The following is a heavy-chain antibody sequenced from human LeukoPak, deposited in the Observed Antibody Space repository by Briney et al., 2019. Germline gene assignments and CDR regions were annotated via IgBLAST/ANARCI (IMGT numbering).Heavy chain of an antibody. CDR3: ARDHGDDGEVAFDI. V-gene: IGHV1-2*06. CDR1: GYTFTGYY. D-gene: IGHD4-17*01. CDR2: INPNSGGT. J-gene: IGHJ3*02. Sequence: ASVKVSCKASGYTFTGYYMHWVRQAPAQGLEWMGRINPNSGGTNYAQKFQGRVTMTRDTSISTAYMELSRLRSDDTAVYYCARDHGDDGEVAFDIWGQGTMVTVSS.